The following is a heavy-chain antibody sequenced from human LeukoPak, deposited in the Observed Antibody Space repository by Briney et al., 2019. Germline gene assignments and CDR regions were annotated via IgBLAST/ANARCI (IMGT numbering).Heavy chain of an antibody. V-gene: IGHV3-33*01. Sequence: GRSLRLSCTAPGFTFSSYAIHWIRQAPGKGLEWVALVWHDGSNRYYADSVKGRFTISRDDSKNTVYLQMNSLRAEDTAVYYCARELFGSGSCPDYWGQGTLVTVSS. CDR2: VWHDGSNR. J-gene: IGHJ4*02. D-gene: IGHD3-10*01. CDR3: ARELFGSGSCPDY. CDR1: GFTFSSYA.